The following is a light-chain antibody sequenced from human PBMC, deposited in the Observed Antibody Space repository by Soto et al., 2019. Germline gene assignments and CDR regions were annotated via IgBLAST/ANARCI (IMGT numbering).Light chain of an antibody. CDR2: GAS. CDR1: QSVSSSY. J-gene: IGKJ2*01. CDR3: QQYDSSPMYT. Sequence: EIVLTQSPGTLSLSPGERATLSCRASQSVSSSYLAWYQQKPGQAPRLLIHGASARATGIPDRFSGTGSGSDFEITISRLQNEDSAVYFCQQYDSSPMYTFGQGTKLEIK. V-gene: IGKV3-20*01.